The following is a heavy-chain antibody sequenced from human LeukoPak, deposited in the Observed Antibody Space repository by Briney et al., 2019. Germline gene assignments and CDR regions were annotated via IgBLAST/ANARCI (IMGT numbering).Heavy chain of an antibody. J-gene: IGHJ4*02. CDR1: GYTFTSYG. D-gene: IGHD6-19*01. V-gene: IGHV7-4-1*02. Sequence: ASVKVSCKDSGYTFTSYGISWVRQAPGQGLEWMGWINTNTGNPTYAQGFTGRFVFSLDTSVSTAYLQISSLKAEDTAVYYCARWAAVAGTGYFDYWGQGTLVTVSS. CDR2: INTNTGNP. CDR3: ARWAAVAGTGYFDY.